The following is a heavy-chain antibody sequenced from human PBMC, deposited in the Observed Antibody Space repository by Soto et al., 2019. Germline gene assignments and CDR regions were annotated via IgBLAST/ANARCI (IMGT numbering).Heavy chain of an antibody. Sequence: PSETLSLTCSVSGGSSSSYYWSWIRQPPGKGLEWIGYIYYSGSTNYNPSLKSRVTISVDTSKNQFSLNLRSMSPADTAVYYCARVGGLAARTFDYWGPGTLVTVSS. V-gene: IGHV4-59*01. CDR1: GGSSSSYY. CDR2: IYYSGST. D-gene: IGHD6-6*01. J-gene: IGHJ4*02. CDR3: ARVGGLAARTFDY.